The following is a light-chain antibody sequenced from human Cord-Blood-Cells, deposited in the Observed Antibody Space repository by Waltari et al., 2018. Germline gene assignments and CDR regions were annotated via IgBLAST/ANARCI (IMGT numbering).Light chain of an antibody. J-gene: IGKJ3*01. Sequence: AIRITQSPSSLSASTGDRVTITCRASQGISSYLAWYQHKPGKAPKLLIYAASTLQSGVPSRFSASGSGTDFTLTISCLQSEDFATYYCQQYYSYPPVTFGPGTKVDIK. CDR1: QGISSY. CDR2: AAS. CDR3: QQYYSYPPVT. V-gene: IGKV1-8*01.